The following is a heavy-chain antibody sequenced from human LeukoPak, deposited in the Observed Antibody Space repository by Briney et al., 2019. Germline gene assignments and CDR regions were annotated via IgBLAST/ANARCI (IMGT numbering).Heavy chain of an antibody. Sequence: GASVKVSCKASGYTFTSYYMHWVRQAPGQGLEWMGITNPSGGSTSYAQKFQGRVTMTRDMSTSTVYMELSSLRSDDTAVYYCARTYCAEDCSIRYFDYWGQGTLVTVSS. CDR2: TNPSGGST. CDR1: GYTFTSYY. CDR3: ARTYCAEDCSIRYFDY. D-gene: IGHD2-21*02. J-gene: IGHJ4*02. V-gene: IGHV1-46*01.